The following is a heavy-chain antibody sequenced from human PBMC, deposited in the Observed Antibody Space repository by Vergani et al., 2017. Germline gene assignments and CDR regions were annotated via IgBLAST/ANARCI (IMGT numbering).Heavy chain of an antibody. CDR3: ARSRYDILTGVFDY. J-gene: IGHJ4*02. Sequence: QVQLQQWGAGLLKPSETLSLTCAVYGGSFSGDYWSWTRQPPGKGREWIGEINHSGSTNYNPSLKSRVTISVDTSKNQFSLKLSSVTAADTAVYYCARSRYDILTGVFDYWGQGTLVTVSS. CDR2: INHSGST. D-gene: IGHD3-9*01. V-gene: IGHV4-34*01. CDR1: GGSFSGDY.